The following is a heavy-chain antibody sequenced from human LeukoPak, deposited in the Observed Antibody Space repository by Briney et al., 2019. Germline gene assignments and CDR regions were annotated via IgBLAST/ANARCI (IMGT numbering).Heavy chain of an antibody. D-gene: IGHD6-13*01. J-gene: IGHJ5*02. Sequence: SETLSLTCTVSGGSISSYYWTWIRQPPGKGLEWIGCVYYSGSTNYNPSLKSRITISVDTSKNQFSLKLSSVTAADTAVYYCARDPYSSSWYGGYNWFDPWGQGTLVTVSS. CDR2: VYYSGST. V-gene: IGHV4-59*12. CDR1: GGSISSYY. CDR3: ARDPYSSSWYGGYNWFDP.